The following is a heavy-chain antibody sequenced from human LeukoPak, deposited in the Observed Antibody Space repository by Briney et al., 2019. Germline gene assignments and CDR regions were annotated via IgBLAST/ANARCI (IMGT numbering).Heavy chain of an antibody. Sequence: SETLSLTCAVYGGSFSGYSWNWIRQPPVKGLEWIGEINHSGGTNYNPSLKSRVTISVDTSKKQFSLKLSSVTAADTAVYYCAKDHLKYSSSLVDYWGQGTLVTVSS. J-gene: IGHJ4*02. V-gene: IGHV4-34*01. D-gene: IGHD6-13*01. CDR1: GGSFSGYS. CDR2: INHSGGT. CDR3: AKDHLKYSSSLVDY.